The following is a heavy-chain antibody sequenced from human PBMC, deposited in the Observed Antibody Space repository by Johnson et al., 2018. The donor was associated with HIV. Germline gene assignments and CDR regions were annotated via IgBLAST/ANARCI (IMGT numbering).Heavy chain of an antibody. Sequence: QVQLVESGGGLGKPGGSLRLSCAASGFTFSDYYMSWLRQAPGKGLEWVSFISSTASTIYYADSVKSRFTISRDNAKNSLYLQMNSLRAEDTAVYYCARDRGYCTNGVCYYDAFDIWGQGTMVTVS. J-gene: IGHJ3*02. V-gene: IGHV3-11*04. CDR2: ISSTASTI. CDR1: GFTFSDYY. D-gene: IGHD2-8*01. CDR3: ARDRGYCTNGVCYYDAFDI.